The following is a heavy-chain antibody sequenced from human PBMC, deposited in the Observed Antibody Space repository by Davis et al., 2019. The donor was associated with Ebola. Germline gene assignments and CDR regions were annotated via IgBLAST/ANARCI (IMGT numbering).Heavy chain of an antibody. D-gene: IGHD6-13*01. CDR2: ISSSSSYI. CDR1: GFTFSSYS. V-gene: IGHV3-21*04. Sequence: GESLKISCAASGFTFSSYSMNWVRQAPGKGPEWVSSISSSSSYIYYADSVKGRFTISRDNAKNSLYLQMNSLRAEDTAVYYCAKDHLLGYSSTGALGSWGQGTLVNVSS. CDR3: AKDHLLGYSSTGALGS. J-gene: IGHJ4*02.